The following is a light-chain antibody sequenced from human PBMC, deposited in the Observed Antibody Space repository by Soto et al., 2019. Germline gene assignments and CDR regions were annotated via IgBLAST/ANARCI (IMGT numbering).Light chain of an antibody. CDR2: RNS. CDR3: AAGADILSGI. V-gene: IGLV1-47*01. CDR1: RSNIGNND. Sequence: QSVLTQPPSASGTPGQRVTIFCSGSRSNIGNNDVYWYQQLPGTAPKLLIYRNSERHSGVPDRFSGSKSGTSASLTIRGLRSEDEADYYCAAGADILSGIFGGGTKLTVL. J-gene: IGLJ2*01.